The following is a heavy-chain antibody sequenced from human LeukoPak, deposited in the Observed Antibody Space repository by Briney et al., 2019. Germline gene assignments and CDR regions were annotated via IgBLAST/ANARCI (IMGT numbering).Heavy chain of an antibody. CDR2: ISAYNGNT. J-gene: IGHJ3*02. CDR3: ARANPVGYYYDSSGYFGGGDDAFDI. CDR1: GYTFTSYG. D-gene: IGHD3-22*01. Sequence: EASVKVSCKASGYTFTSYGISWVRQAPGQGLEWMGWISAYNGNTNYAQKLQGRVTMTTDTSTSTAYMELRSLRSDDTAVYYCARANPVGYYYDSSGYFGGGDDAFDIWGQGTMVTVSS. V-gene: IGHV1-18*01.